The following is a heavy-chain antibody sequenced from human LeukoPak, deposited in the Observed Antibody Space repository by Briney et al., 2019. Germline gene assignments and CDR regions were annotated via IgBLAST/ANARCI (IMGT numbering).Heavy chain of an antibody. Sequence: SETLSLTCTVSGGSISSYYWSRIRQPPGKGLEWIGYIYYSGSTNYNPSLKSRVTISVDTSKNQFSLKLSSVTAADTAVYYCAGRYCSSTSCRLGYYYYYMDVWGKGTTVTVSS. CDR2: IYYSGST. CDR3: AGRYCSSTSCRLGYYYYYMDV. J-gene: IGHJ6*03. V-gene: IGHV4-59*01. D-gene: IGHD2-2*01. CDR1: GGSISSYY.